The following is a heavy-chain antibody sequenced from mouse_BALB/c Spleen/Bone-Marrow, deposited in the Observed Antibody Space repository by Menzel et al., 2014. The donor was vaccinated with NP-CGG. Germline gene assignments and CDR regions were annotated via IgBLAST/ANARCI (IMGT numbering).Heavy chain of an antibody. CDR1: GFNIKDTY. D-gene: IGHD2-4*01. CDR2: IVPANGNT. V-gene: IGHV14-3*02. J-gene: IGHJ2*01. CDR3: ASYDYGYYFDY. Sequence: VQLWQSGAELVKPGATVKLSCTTSGFNIKDTYMHWVKLRPEQGLEWIGRIVPANGNTKYAPKFQGKATITADTSSNTAYLQLGSLTSEYTAVYFCASYDYGYYFDYWGQGTTLTVSS.